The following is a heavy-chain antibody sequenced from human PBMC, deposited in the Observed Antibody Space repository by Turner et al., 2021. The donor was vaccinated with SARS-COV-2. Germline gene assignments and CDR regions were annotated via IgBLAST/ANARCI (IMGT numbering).Heavy chain of an antibody. CDR1: GFPFSSYG. CDR2: ISDSGGST. J-gene: IGHJ4*02. D-gene: IGHD4-17*01. V-gene: IGHV3-23*04. CDR3: AKVASNPGDYFDY. Sequence: VQLVESGGGVVQPGRSLRLSCAASGFPFSSYGMHWVRQAPGKGLEWVSGISDSGGSTYYADSVKGRFTISRDNSKNTLYLQMNSLRAEDTAVYYCAKVASNPGDYFDYWGQGTLVTVSS.